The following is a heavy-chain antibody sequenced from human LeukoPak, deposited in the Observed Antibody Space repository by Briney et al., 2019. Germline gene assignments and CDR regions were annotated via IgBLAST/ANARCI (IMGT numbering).Heavy chain of an antibody. CDR2: IMPRSGTT. CDR1: GDTFSKFA. J-gene: IGHJ4*02. CDR3: TASYGDLAPGRVFDY. Sequence: GASVKVSCKASGDTFSKFAFNWLRQAPGQGLEWMGGIMPRSGTTDYAQKFQDRVTITADESTETVFMELCSLRSEDTAVYYCTASYGDLAPGRVFDYWGQGTLVTVSS. V-gene: IGHV1-69*13. D-gene: IGHD4-17*01.